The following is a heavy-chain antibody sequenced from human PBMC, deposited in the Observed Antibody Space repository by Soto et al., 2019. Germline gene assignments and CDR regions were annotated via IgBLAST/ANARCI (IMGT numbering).Heavy chain of an antibody. CDR2: ISSSGGNT. J-gene: IGHJ4*02. V-gene: IGHV3-11*06. D-gene: IGHD1-1*01. Sequence: QVQLVESGGGLVKPGGSLRLSCAASGFTFSDYYMTWIRQAPGKGLEWVAYISSSGGNTNYADSAKGRFTISRDNAKNSLYLQMNSLRAEDTAVYFCARVNWAFYFDYWGQGTLVTVSS. CDR3: ARVNWAFYFDY. CDR1: GFTFSDYY.